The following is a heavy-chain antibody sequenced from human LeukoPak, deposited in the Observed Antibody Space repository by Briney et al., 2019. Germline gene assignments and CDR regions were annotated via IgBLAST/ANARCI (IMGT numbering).Heavy chain of an antibody. CDR2: ISGSGGST. Sequence: PGGSLRLSCAASGFTFSSYAMSWVRQAPGKGLKWVSAISGSGGSTYYADSVKGRFTISRDNSKNTLYLQMNSLRAEDTAVYYCAKDRERHSSGWYYFDYWGQGTLVTVSS. CDR1: GFTFSSYA. J-gene: IGHJ4*02. D-gene: IGHD6-19*01. V-gene: IGHV3-23*01. CDR3: AKDRERHSSGWYYFDY.